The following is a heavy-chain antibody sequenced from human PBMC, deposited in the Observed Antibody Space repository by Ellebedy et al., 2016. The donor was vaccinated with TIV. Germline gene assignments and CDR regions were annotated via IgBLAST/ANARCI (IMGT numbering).Heavy chain of an antibody. CDR1: GFSFSTHS. J-gene: IGHJ3*02. D-gene: IGHD1-26*01. CDR3: ARDYGERGSTNAFDI. Sequence: GGSLRLXXAASGFSFSTHSMTWVRQAPGKGLEWVSYIGSSISTIYYADSVKGRFTISRDDAKNSLYLQMNSLRAEDTAVYYCARDYGERGSTNAFDIWGQGTMVTVSS. CDR2: IGSSISTI. V-gene: IGHV3-48*01.